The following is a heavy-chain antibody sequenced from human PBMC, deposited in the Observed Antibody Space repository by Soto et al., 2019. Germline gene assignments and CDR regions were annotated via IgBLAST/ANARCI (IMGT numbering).Heavy chain of an antibody. Sequence: PGGSLRLSCTASGFTFDDYAMHWVRQAPGKGLEWVSGISWNSGSIGYADSVKGRFTISRDNAKNSLYLQMNSLRAEDTALYYCAKGHYDILPGPHRATYYGRDVWGKGTTVTVSS. CDR1: GFTFDDYA. CDR2: ISWNSGSI. V-gene: IGHV3-9*01. D-gene: IGHD3-9*01. J-gene: IGHJ6*04. CDR3: AKGHYDILPGPHRATYYGRDV.